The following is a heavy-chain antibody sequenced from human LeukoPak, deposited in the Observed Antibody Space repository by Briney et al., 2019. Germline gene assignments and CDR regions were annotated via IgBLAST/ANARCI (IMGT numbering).Heavy chain of an antibody. V-gene: IGHV3-30-3*01. CDR3: ARGYDILTAAGYYFDY. D-gene: IGHD3-9*01. CDR1: GFTFSSYA. CDR2: ISYDGSNK. Sequence: PGGSLRLSCAASGFTFSSYAMHWVRQAPGKGLEWVAVISYDGSNKYYADSVKGRFTISRDNSKNTLYLQMNSLRAEDTAVYYCARGYDILTAAGYYFDYWGQGTLVTVSS. J-gene: IGHJ4*02.